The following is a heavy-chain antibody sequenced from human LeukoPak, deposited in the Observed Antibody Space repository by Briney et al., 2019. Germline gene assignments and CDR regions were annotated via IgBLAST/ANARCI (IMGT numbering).Heavy chain of an antibody. V-gene: IGHV3-23*01. Sequence: PGGSLRLSCAASGFIFSSYAMSWVRQAPGKGLEWVSAISGSGGSTYYADSVKGRFTVSRDNSKSTLYLQMNSLRAEDTALYYCAKDRPYFQHWGQGTLVTVSS. J-gene: IGHJ1*01. CDR1: GFIFSSYA. CDR3: AKDRPYFQH. CDR2: ISGSGGST.